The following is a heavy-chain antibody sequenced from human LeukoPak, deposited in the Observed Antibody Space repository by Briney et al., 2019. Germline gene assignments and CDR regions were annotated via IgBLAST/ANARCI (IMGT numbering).Heavy chain of an antibody. D-gene: IGHD6-13*01. CDR1: GFTFSNAW. CDR3: TTDFSIAAAGTDQ. J-gene: IGHJ4*02. V-gene: IGHV3-15*01. Sequence: PGGSLRLSCAASGFTFSNAWMSWVRQAPGKGLEWVGRIKSKTDGGTTDYAAPVKSSFTISRDDSKNTLYLQMNSLKTEDTAVYYCTTDFSIAAAGTDQGGQGTLVTVSS. CDR2: IKSKTDGGTT.